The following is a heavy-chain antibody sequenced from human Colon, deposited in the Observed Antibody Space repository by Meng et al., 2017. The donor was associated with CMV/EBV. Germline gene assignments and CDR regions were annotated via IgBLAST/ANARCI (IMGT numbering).Heavy chain of an antibody. J-gene: IGHJ5*02. Sequence: QVQLVQSGAEVKKPGASLKVPCKASGYTYTSYEIYWVRQARGQGAEWVGYKNTRSGDTAYAQKFQGRVTTITDTAINTAYMRLRRLGSEDTAVYYCAASFYGGQPWGQGTLVTVSS. D-gene: IGHD2/OR15-2a*01. CDR2: KNTRSGDT. CDR1: GYTYTSYE. V-gene: IGHV1-8*01. CDR3: AASFYGGQP.